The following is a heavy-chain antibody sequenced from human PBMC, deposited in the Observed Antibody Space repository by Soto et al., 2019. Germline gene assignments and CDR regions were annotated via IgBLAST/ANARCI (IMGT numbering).Heavy chain of an antibody. J-gene: IGHJ3*02. V-gene: IGHV3-74*01. CDR2: INSGGSST. CDR3: AVPYLYSSSTFDM. Sequence: PGGSLRLSCAASGFTVSSNYMSWVRQAPGKGLVWVSRINSGGSSTSYADSVKGRFTISRDNAKNTLYLQMNSLRAEDTAVYYCAVPYLYSSSTFDMWGQGTMVTVS. CDR1: GFTVSSNY. D-gene: IGHD6-6*01.